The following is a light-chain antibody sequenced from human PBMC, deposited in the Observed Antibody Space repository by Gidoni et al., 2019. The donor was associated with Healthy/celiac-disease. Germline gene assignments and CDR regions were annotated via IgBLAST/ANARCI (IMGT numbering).Light chain of an antibody. CDR2: AVS. CDR3: SSYTSISTWV. CDR1: SSDVGGYKY. V-gene: IGLV2-14*01. J-gene: IGLJ3*02. Sequence: QSALTQPASGDGSPGRSVTISCTGTSSDVGGYKYVSWYQQHPGKAPKLMIYAVSNRPSGVSNRFSGSTSGNTASLTISGLHADDAAYYYCSSYTSISTWVFGGGTKLTVL.